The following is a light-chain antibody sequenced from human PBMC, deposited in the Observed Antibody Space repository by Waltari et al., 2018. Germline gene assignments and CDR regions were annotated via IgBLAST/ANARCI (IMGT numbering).Light chain of an antibody. V-gene: IGLV1-40*01. Sequence: QSILTQPPSVSGAPGQRVTISCTGSSSHIGAGYDVHWYQQLPGTAPKLLIFGNNNWPSGVPDRFSGSKSDTSASLAITGLQAEDEADYYCQSYDSSLSAWVFGGGTKVTVL. CDR3: QSYDSSLSAWV. J-gene: IGLJ3*02. CDR1: SSHIGAGYD. CDR2: GNN.